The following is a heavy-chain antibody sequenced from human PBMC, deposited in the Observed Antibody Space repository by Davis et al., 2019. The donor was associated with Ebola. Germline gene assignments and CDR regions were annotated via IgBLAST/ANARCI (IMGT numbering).Heavy chain of an antibody. Sequence: GESLKISCAASGFTFSRFWMTWARQAPGKGLEWVSAVTSSGGGTYYADSVKGRFTISRDNSKNALYLQMNSLTVEDTAVYYCAKGGSGWPSDYSYGMGVWGKGTTVTVSS. D-gene: IGHD6-19*01. CDR3: AKGGSGWPSDYSYGMGV. CDR2: VTSSGGGT. CDR1: GFTFSRFW. V-gene: IGHV3-23*01. J-gene: IGHJ6*04.